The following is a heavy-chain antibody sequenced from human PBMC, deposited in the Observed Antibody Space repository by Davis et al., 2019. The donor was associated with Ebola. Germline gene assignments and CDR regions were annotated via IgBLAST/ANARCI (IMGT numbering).Heavy chain of an antibody. CDR3: ARGGRGRRFDP. V-gene: IGHV4-39*07. D-gene: IGHD3-10*01. Sequence: SETLSLTCNVSGASISSGYFSWSWIRQPPGKGLEWIGEISHTGNTNYNGSLKSRVSISVDTSKNQFSLSLNSVTAADTAVYFCARGGRGRRFDPWGQGTLVIVSS. CDR2: ISHTGNT. J-gene: IGHJ5*02. CDR1: GASISSGYFS.